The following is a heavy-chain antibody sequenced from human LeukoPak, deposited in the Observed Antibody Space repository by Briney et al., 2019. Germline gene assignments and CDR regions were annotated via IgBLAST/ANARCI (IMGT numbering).Heavy chain of an antibody. V-gene: IGHV1-8*03. CDR2: MNPNSGNT. CDR1: GYTFTSYD. D-gene: IGHD3-3*01. CDR3: ARGPPNLEWLLEGFDP. Sequence: ASVKVSCKAPGYTFTSYDINWVRQATGQGLEWMGWMNPNSGNTGYTQKFQGRVTITRNTSISTAYMELSSLRSEDTAVYYCARGPPNLEWLLEGFDPWGQGTLVTVSS. J-gene: IGHJ5*02.